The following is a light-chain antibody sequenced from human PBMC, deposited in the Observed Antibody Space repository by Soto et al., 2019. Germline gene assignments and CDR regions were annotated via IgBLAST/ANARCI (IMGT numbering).Light chain of an antibody. Sequence: VLTQSPATLSLSPGGRATLSCRASQTVSRYYLSWYQKRPGQPPRLLIYGASTRATGVPDRFSGSGSGADFTLTISSLQPEEFAVYYCQQALTFGGGTTVE. CDR3: QQALT. CDR2: GAS. V-gene: IGKV3D-7*01. CDR1: QTVSRYY. J-gene: IGKJ4*01.